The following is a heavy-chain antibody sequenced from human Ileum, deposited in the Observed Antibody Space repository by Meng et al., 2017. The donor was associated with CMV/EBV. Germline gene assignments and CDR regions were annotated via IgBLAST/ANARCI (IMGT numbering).Heavy chain of an antibody. D-gene: IGHD6-19*01. CDR1: GGPISSGIYY. CDR2: IYSSGTT. Sequence: RLEESGPGLVKPSETLSLICSVSGGPISSGIYYWGWIRQPPGKGLEWIGSIYSSGTTFHNSSLKSRVSISVDTSKNQFSLTLNSVTAADTAVYYCARGAGWFDPWGQGTLVTVSS. CDR3: ARGAGWFDP. V-gene: IGHV4-39*07. J-gene: IGHJ5*02.